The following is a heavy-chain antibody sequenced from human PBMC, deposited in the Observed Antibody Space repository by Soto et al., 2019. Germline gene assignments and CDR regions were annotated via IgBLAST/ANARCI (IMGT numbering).Heavy chain of an antibody. CDR1: GFTFSTYS. V-gene: IGHV3-21*01. CDR2: ISSRSDI. J-gene: IGHJ6*02. Sequence: GGSLRLSCVGSGFTFSTYSINWVRQAPGKGLEWVSSISSRSDIYYADSVKGRFTISRDNAENSVSLQMNSLRAEDTAVYYCAREYTAWPLAYGLDVWGQGTTVTVSS. D-gene: IGHD2-2*02. CDR3: AREYTAWPLAYGLDV.